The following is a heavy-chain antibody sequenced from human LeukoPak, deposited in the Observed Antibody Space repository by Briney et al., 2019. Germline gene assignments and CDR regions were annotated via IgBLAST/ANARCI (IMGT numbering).Heavy chain of an antibody. V-gene: IGHV3-30*02. J-gene: IGHJ5*02. CDR1: GFTFSSYG. D-gene: IGHD3-9*01. CDR2: IRYDGSNK. Sequence: GGSLRLSCAASGFTFSSYGMHWVRQAPGKGLEWVAFIRYDGSNKYYADSVKGRFTISRDNSKNTLYLQMNSLRAEDTAVYYCAKDKGRRYFDWVGQNWFDPWGQGTLVTVSS. CDR3: AKDKGRRYFDWVGQNWFDP.